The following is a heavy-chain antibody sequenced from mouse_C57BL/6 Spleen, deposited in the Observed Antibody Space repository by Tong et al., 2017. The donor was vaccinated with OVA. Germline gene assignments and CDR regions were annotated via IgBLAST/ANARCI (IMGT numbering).Heavy chain of an antibody. CDR2: ISSGGSYT. D-gene: IGHD2-4*01. V-gene: IGHV5-6*01. CDR1: GFTFSSYG. Sequence: EVQLVESGGDLVKPGGSLKLSCAASGFTFSSYGMSWVRQTPDKRLEWVATISSGGSYTYYPDSVKGRFTISRDNAKNTLYLQMSSLKSEDTAMYYCASSTMITYYAMDYWGQGTSVTVSS. CDR3: ASSTMITYYAMDY. J-gene: IGHJ4*01.